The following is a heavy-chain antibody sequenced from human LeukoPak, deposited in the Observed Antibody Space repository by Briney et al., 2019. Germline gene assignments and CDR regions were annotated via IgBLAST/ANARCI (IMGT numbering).Heavy chain of an antibody. CDR2: VRYDGNNP. J-gene: IGHJ4*02. D-gene: IGHD4-17*01. CDR3: ARGSRYGDYPYYCDF. Sequence: LPGGSLRLSCAASGFSFRRYWMSWVRQAPGKGLDWVAFVRYDGNNPYYSASVKGRFTISRDNSKNTVLLQMNNLRLEDAAVYYCARGSRYGDYPYYCDFWGQGTLVTVSS. V-gene: IGHV3-30*02. CDR1: GFSFRRYW.